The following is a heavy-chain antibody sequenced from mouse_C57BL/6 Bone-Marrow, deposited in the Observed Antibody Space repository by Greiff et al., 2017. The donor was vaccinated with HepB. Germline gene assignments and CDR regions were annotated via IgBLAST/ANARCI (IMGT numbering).Heavy chain of an antibody. Sequence: VHVKQSGPELVKPGASVKMSCKASGYTFTDYNMHWVKQSHGKSLEWIGYINPNNGGTSYNQKFKGKATLTVNKSSSTAYMELRSLTSEDSAVYYCARYYYGRGDYWGQGTTLTVSS. CDR1: GYTFTDYN. D-gene: IGHD1-1*01. V-gene: IGHV1-22*01. J-gene: IGHJ2*01. CDR2: INPNNGGT. CDR3: ARYYYGRGDY.